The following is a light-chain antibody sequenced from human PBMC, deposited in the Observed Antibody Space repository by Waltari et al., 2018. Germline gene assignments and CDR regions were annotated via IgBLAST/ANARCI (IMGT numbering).Light chain of an antibody. CDR1: QSVGTS. V-gene: IGKV3-20*01. CDR3: QHYVRLPAT. CDR2: GAS. J-gene: IGKJ1*01. Sequence: PGERASLACRASQSVGTSLAWYQQKPGQAPRLLIYGASRRATGIPDRFSGSGSGTDFSLTISRLEPEDFAVYYCQHYVRLPATFGQGTKVEI.